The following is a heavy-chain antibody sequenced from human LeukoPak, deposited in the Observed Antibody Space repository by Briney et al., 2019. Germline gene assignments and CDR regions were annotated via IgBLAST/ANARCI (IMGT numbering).Heavy chain of an antibody. D-gene: IGHD2-2*01. CDR3: ARWGSYCSSPTCYSYFDY. V-gene: IGHV3-48*01. CDR1: GFTFSNYG. CDR2: ISSSSSLI. Sequence: GGSLRLSCAASGFTFSNYGMNWVRQAPGKGLEWISYISSSSSLIYYADSVKGRFTISRDNAKNSLYLQMNSLRAEDTAVYYCARWGSYCSSPTCYSYFDYWGQGTLVTVSS. J-gene: IGHJ4*02.